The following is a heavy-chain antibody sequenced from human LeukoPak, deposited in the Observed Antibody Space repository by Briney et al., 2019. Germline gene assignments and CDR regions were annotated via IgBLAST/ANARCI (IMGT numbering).Heavy chain of an antibody. CDR1: EYSFTSYW. V-gene: IGHV5-51*01. CDR3: ARRHYYYDRSGFYYYFDT. D-gene: IGHD3-22*01. Sequence: GESLKISCKASEYSFTSYWIGWVRQMPGKGLEWVGNIQPGNPEIRYSPSFQGQVTPSADKSISTAYLQWSSLKASDTAMYYCARRHYYYDRSGFYYYFDTWGQGTQVTVTS. J-gene: IGHJ4*02. CDR2: IQPGNPEI.